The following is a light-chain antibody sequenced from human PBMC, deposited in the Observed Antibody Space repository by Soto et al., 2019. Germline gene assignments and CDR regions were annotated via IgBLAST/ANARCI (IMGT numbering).Light chain of an antibody. CDR2: AAS. Sequence: DIQMTQSPSSLSASVGDRVTITCRASQNISNYLNWYQHRPGKAPNLLIYAASNLRSGVPSKFSASGSGTDFALTISSLQPEDFATYYCQQSYSTPSITFGQGTRLEIK. J-gene: IGKJ5*01. V-gene: IGKV1-39*01. CDR1: QNISNY. CDR3: QQSYSTPSIT.